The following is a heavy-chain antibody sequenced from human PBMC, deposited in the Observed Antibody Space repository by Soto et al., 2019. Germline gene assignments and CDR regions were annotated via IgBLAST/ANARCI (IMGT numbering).Heavy chain of an antibody. CDR1: GYSFTGYW. V-gene: IGHV5-51*01. Sequence: PGESLKISCKGSGYSFTGYWIGWVRQMPGKGLEWMGIIYPGDSDTRYSPSFQGQVTISADKSISTAYLQWSSLKASDTAMYYCARYLVVAATRDAFDIWGQGTMVTVSS. J-gene: IGHJ3*02. CDR3: ARYLVVAATRDAFDI. CDR2: IYPGDSDT. D-gene: IGHD2-15*01.